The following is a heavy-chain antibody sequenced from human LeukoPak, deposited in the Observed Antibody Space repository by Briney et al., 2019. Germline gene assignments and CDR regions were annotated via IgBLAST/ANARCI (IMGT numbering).Heavy chain of an antibody. CDR3: AKDIQLST. J-gene: IGHJ3*01. D-gene: IGHD5-24*01. V-gene: IGHV3-23*01. CDR2: IGASGEST. Sequence: PGGSLRLSCAVSGSTFSVAAMTWVRQAPGKGLEWVSLIGASGESTYYADSVKGRFTISRDNSKNTLSLQMNSLRVEDTAMYFCAKDIQLSTWGLGTMVTVSS. CDR1: GSTFSVAA.